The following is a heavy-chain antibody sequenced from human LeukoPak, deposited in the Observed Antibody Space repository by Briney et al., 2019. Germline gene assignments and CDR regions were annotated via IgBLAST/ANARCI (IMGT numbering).Heavy chain of an antibody. CDR3: ARAEGLLVITQSPLDY. J-gene: IGHJ4*02. Sequence: GGSLRLSCAASGFTFSSYAMTWVRQAPGRGLDWVSTSSAGGVSTYYADSVKGRFTISKDNSKNTLYLQMNSLRAEDTAVYYCARAEGLLVITQSPLDYWGQGTLVTVSS. CDR1: GFTFSSYA. D-gene: IGHD3-22*01. CDR2: SSAGGVST. V-gene: IGHV3-23*01.